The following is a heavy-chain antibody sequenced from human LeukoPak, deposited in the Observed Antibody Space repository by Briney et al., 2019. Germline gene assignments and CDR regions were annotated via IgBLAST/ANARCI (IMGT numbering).Heavy chain of an antibody. J-gene: IGHJ4*02. V-gene: IGHV4-59*08. Sequence: SETLSLTCTASGGSISPYFWSWIRQPPGKGLEWIGYIYYSGSTNYNPSLKSRVTISVDTSKNQFSLKLSSVTAADTAVYYCARRQTYFDYWGQGTLVTVSS. CDR2: IYYSGST. CDR3: ARRQTYFDY. CDR1: GGSISPYF.